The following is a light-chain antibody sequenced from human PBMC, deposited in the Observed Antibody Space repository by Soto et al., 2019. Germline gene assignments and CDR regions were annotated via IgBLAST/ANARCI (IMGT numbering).Light chain of an antibody. J-gene: IGKJ4*01. V-gene: IGKV2-28*01. CDR2: LGS. Sequence: DIGMTQSPRSLPVTPGEAASISCRSSQSLLHYNAYNYLDWYLQRPGQSPQLLTYLGSNRAPGVPDRFSGSGSGTDFTLKISRVEAEDVGVYYCMQALQSPLTFGGGTKVEIK. CDR1: QSLLHYNAYNY. CDR3: MQALQSPLT.